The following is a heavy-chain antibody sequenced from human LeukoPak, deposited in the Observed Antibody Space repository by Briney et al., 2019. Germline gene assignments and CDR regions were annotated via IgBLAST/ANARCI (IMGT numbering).Heavy chain of an antibody. CDR3: ARDRGGLRLNH. CDR2: INHSGST. J-gene: IGHJ5*02. Sequence: PSETLSLTCAVYGGSFSGYYWSWIRKPPGKGLEWIGEINHSGSTNYNPSLKSRVTISVDTSKNQFSLKLSSVTAEDTAVYYCARDRGGLRLNHWGQGTLVTVSS. V-gene: IGHV4-34*01. CDR1: GGSFSGYY. D-gene: IGHD5-12*01.